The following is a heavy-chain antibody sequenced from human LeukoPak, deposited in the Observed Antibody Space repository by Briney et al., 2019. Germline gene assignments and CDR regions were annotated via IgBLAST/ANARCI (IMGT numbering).Heavy chain of an antibody. J-gene: IGHJ5*02. CDR2: INHSGST. CDR1: GGSFRGYY. V-gene: IGHV4-34*01. D-gene: IGHD1-14*01. Sequence: SETLSLTCAVYGGSFRGYYWSWIRQPPGKGLEWIGEINHSGSTNYNPSLKSRVTISVDTSKNQFSLKLSSVTAADTAVYYCARRHRYPGDRNRFDPWGQGTLVTVSS. CDR3: ARRHRYPGDRNRFDP.